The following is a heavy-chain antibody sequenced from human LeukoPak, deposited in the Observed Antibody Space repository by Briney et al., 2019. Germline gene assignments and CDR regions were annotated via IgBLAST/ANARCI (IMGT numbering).Heavy chain of an antibody. CDR1: GYSISSAYY. CDR3: ARALAVAEAFDI. Sequence: SETLSLTCSVSGYSISSAYYWGWIRQPPGKGLEWIGSIYHSGSTYYNPSLKSRVTISVDTSKNQFSLKLTSVTAADTAVYYCARALAVAEAFDIWGQGTMVAVSS. CDR2: IYHSGST. V-gene: IGHV4-38-2*02. J-gene: IGHJ3*02. D-gene: IGHD6-19*01.